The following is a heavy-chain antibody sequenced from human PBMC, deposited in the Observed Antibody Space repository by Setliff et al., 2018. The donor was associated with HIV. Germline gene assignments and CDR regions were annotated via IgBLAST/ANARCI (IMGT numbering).Heavy chain of an antibody. D-gene: IGHD2-8*01. J-gene: IGHJ4*02. V-gene: IGHV1-69*05. CDR2: IIPVLGKP. CDR1: GYTFTSYA. CDR3: VSDDDTGVHVDLDY. Sequence: SVQVSCKASGYTFTSYAITWVRQAPGQRFEWMGEIIPVLGKPKYAQQFQDRVTITTDESTSSVYMELNNLKSDDTAVYYCVSDDDTGVHVDLDYWGPGTLVTVSS.